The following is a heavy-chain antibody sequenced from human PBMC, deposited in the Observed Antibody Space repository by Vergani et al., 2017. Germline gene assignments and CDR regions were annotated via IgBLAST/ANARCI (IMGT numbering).Heavy chain of an antibody. Sequence: QVQLQQWGAGLLKPSETLSLTCAVHGGSFSGYYWSWIRQPPGKGLEWIGEINHSGSTNYNPSLKSRVTISVDTSKNQFSLKLSSVTAADTAVYYCARVDRGGFDYWGQGTLVTVSS. CDR1: GGSFSGYY. D-gene: IGHD1-14*01. V-gene: IGHV4-34*01. J-gene: IGHJ4*02. CDR3: ARVDRGGFDY. CDR2: INHSGST.